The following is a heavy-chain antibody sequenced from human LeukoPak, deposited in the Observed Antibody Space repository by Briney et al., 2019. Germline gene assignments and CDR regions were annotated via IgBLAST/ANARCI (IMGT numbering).Heavy chain of an antibody. Sequence: GGSLRLSCAASGFSFRNYWMHWVRQAPGKGLVWVSRINSDGSSTVYADSVKGRFTISRDNAKNTLYLQMNSLGAEDTAVYYCARAYSSSRHNWFDPWGQGTLVTVSS. V-gene: IGHV3-74*01. J-gene: IGHJ5*02. D-gene: IGHD6-13*01. CDR1: GFSFRNYW. CDR2: INSDGSST. CDR3: ARAYSSSRHNWFDP.